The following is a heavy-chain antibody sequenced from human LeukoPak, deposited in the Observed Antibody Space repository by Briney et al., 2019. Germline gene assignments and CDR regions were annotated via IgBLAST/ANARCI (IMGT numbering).Heavy chain of an antibody. CDR3: ARDRPGSGSYYSYFDT. CDR1: GGPITGNY. V-gene: IGHV4-4*07. J-gene: IGHJ1*01. CDR2: MFASASY. D-gene: IGHD1-26*01. Sequence: SETLSLTCTVSGGPITGNYWSWIRQPAGKRLKYIGRMFASASYYYNPSFKGRVTMSVDTSKKEVSLNLASVTAADTAIYYCARDRPGSGSYYSYFDTWGQGILVTVSS.